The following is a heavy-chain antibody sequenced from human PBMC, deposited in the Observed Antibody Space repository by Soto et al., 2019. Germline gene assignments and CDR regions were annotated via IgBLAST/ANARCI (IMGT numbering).Heavy chain of an antibody. D-gene: IGHD6-13*01. V-gene: IGHV3-23*01. J-gene: IGHJ5*02. CDR1: GFTFSSYA. CDR3: AKVGSGLAAAVKINWFDP. CDR2: ISGSGGST. Sequence: EVQLLESGGGLVQPGGSLRLSCAASGFTFSSYAMSWVRQAPGKGLEWVSAISGSGGSTYYADSVKGRFTISRDNSKNTLYLQMNSLRAEDTAVYYCAKVGSGLAAAVKINWFDPWGQLTLVTVSS.